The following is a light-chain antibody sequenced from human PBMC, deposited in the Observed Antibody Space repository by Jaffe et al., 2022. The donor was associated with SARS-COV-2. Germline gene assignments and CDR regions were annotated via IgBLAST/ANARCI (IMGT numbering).Light chain of an antibody. CDR3: SSYAGSNNFV. CDR2: EVN. Sequence: QSALTQPPSASGSPGQSVTISCTGTSSDVGGYNYVSWYQQHPAKAPKLIIYEVNKRPSGVPDRFSGSKSGNTASLTVSGLQAEDEADYYCSSYAGSNNFVFGTGTKVTVL. CDR1: SSDVGGYNY. J-gene: IGLJ1*01. V-gene: IGLV2-8*01.